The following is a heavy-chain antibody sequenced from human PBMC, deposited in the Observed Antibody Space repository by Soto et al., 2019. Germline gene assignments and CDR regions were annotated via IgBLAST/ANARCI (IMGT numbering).Heavy chain of an antibody. Sequence: EVQLLESGGGLVQPGGSLRLSCAASGFTFSSDAMSWDRQAPGKGLEWVSAISGSGGSTYYADSVKGRFTISRDNSKNTLNLRMNSLTAEDTAVYYGAKGLGMAGAHYTFDYWGQGTLVTVFS. V-gene: IGHV3-23*01. CDR2: ISGSGGST. J-gene: IGHJ4*02. CDR1: GFTFSSDA. CDR3: AKGLGMAGAHYTFDY. D-gene: IGHD6-19*01.